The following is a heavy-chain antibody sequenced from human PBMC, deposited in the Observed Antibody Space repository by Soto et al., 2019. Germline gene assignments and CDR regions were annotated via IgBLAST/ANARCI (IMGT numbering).Heavy chain of an antibody. CDR2: TYYRSRWYN. V-gene: IGHV6-1*01. J-gene: IGHJ6*03. CDR3: ADTTPPQWHSMAV. D-gene: IGHD2-15*01. Sequence: PSPTLSLTCAISGDIVSSNSAASNWNRQSPSGGLEWLGRTYYRSRWYNDYAVSVRSRITINPDTSKNQFSLHLNSVTPEDTAVDYCADTTPPQWHSMAVWGKGTTVTVSS. CDR1: GDIVSSNSAA.